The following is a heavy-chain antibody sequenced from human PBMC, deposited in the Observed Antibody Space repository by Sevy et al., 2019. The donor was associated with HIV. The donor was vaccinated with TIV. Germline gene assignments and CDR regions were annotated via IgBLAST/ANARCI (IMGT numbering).Heavy chain of an antibody. CDR1: GFTFSSYA. J-gene: IGHJ3*02. Sequence: GGSLRLSCAASGFTFSSYAMHWVRQAPGKELEWVAVISYDGSNKYYADSVKGRFTISRDNSKNTLYLQMNSLRAEDTAVYYCARVGYCGGDCYFPSGAFDIWGQGTMVTVSS. CDR2: ISYDGSNK. D-gene: IGHD2-21*02. V-gene: IGHV3-30-3*01. CDR3: ARVGYCGGDCYFPSGAFDI.